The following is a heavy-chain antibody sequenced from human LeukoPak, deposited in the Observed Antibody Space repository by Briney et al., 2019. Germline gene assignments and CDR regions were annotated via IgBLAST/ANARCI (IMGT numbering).Heavy chain of an antibody. D-gene: IGHD1-14*01. V-gene: IGHV3-23*01. CDR2: ISISGGTT. J-gene: IGHJ4*02. Sequence: GGSLRLSCAASGFTFSNSVMSWVRQAPGKGLEWVSGISISGGTTYYAASVKGRFTISRDNSKNTVYLQLNSLRAEDTAVYYCAKEEVTTDYWGQGTLVTVSS. CDR3: AKEEVTTDY. CDR1: GFTFSNSV.